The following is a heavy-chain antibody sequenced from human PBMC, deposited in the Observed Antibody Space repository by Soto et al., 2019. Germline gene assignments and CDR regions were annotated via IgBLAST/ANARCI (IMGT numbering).Heavy chain of an antibody. J-gene: IGHJ4*02. Sequence: GGSLRLSCAASGFTFFTYGIHWVRQAPGKVLEWVAVISYDRSNKYYGDSVKGRFTISRDNSKNTLYLQMNSLRADDTAVYYCAKDRAGDIYVAARSGLDYWGQGTLVTAPQ. CDR1: GFTFFTYG. CDR2: ISYDRSNK. CDR3: AKDRAGDIYVAARSGLDY. V-gene: IGHV3-30*18. D-gene: IGHD3-3*01.